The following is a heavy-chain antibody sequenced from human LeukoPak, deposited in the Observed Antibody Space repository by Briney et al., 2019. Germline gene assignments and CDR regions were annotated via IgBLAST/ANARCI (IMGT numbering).Heavy chain of an antibody. CDR2: ISYDGSNK. CDR1: GFTFSSYA. D-gene: IGHD4-23*01. J-gene: IGHJ3*02. CDR3: ARDMSVVTAAGDAFDI. Sequence: PGGSLRLSCAASGFTFSSYAMHWVRQAPGKGLEWVAVISYDGSNKYYADSVKGRFTISRDNSKNTLYLQMNSLRAEDTAVYYCARDMSVVTAAGDAFDIWGQGTMVTVSS. V-gene: IGHV3-30-3*01.